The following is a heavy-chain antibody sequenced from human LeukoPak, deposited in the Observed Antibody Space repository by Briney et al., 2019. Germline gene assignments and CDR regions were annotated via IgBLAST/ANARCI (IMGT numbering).Heavy chain of an antibody. CDR1: GFIFNSYG. J-gene: IGHJ6*02. CDR3: AKDTSRYSSNYGMGV. D-gene: IGHD6-19*01. CDR2: ISYDGSNK. V-gene: IGHV3-30*18. Sequence: SGGSLRLSCAASGFIFNSYGFHWVRQAPGKGLEWVAVISYDGSNKYYADSVKGRFIISRDSSKNTLYLQMNSLRAEDTAVYYCAKDTSRYSSNYGMGVWGQGTTVTVSS.